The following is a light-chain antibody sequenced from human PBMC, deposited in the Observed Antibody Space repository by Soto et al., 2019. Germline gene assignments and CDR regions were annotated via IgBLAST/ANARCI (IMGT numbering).Light chain of an antibody. CDR3: SSYSTTTILV. CDR2: DVN. Sequence: QSALTQPASVSGSPGQSVTISCTGASSDVGAYEHVSWYQQHPGRAPKLILYDVNNRPSGVSNHFSGSKSGNTASLVISGLQANVEADYYCSSYSTTTILVFGSGTKLTVL. V-gene: IGLV2-14*03. CDR1: SSDVGAYEH. J-gene: IGLJ1*01.